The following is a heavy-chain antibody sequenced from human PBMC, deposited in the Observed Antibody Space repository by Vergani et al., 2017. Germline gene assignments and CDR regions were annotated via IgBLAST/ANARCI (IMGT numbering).Heavy chain of an antibody. Sequence: QVQLVESGGGVVQPGRSLRLSCAASGFTFSSYAMHWVRQAPGKGLEWVAVISYDGSNKYYADSVMGRFTISRDNSKNTLYLQMNSLRAEDTAVYYCARERHSYSGSYYEPDYWGQGSLVTVAS. V-gene: IGHV3-30-3*01. CDR3: ARERHSYSGSYYEPDY. J-gene: IGHJ4*02. D-gene: IGHD1-26*01. CDR1: GFTFSSYA. CDR2: ISYDGSNK.